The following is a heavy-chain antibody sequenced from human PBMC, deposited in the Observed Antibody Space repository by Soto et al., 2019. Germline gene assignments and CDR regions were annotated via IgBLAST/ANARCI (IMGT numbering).Heavy chain of an antibody. V-gene: IGHV1-18*01. J-gene: IGHJ6*02. CDR1: GYTFTSYG. Sequence: QVQLVQSGAEVKKPGASVKVSCKASGYTFTSYGISWVRQAPGQGLEWMGWISAYNGNTNYAQKLQGRVTMTTDTSTSTAYMELRGLRSDDTAVYYCARLGDSGYYYYYGMDVWGQGTTVTVSS. CDR2: ISAYNGNT. CDR3: ARLGDSGYYYYYGMDV. D-gene: IGHD2-21*01.